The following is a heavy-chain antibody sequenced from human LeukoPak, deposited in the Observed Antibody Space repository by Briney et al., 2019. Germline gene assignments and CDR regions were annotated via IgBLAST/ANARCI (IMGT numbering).Heavy chain of an antibody. CDR1: GFTFSSYS. V-gene: IGHV3-48*04. CDR3: ARDRRVIDY. D-gene: IGHD3-22*01. Sequence: PGGSLRLSCAASGFTFSSYSMNWVRQAPGKGLEWVSYISSSGSTIYYADSVKGRFTISRDNAKNSLYLQMNSLRAEDTAVYYCARDRRVIDYWGQGTLVTVSS. J-gene: IGHJ4*02. CDR2: ISSSGSTI.